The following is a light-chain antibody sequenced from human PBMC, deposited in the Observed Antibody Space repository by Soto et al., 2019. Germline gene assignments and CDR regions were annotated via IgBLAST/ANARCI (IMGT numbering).Light chain of an antibody. Sequence: MTQSAADLSLSPGEAATLACRASESVRSTYLAWYQQKPGQAPRLLIYGASSRATGIPDRFSGSGSGTDFTLTISRLEPEDFAVYYCQQRSNWPPITFGQGTRLEI. CDR1: ESVRSTY. J-gene: IGKJ5*01. V-gene: IGKV3D-20*02. CDR2: GAS. CDR3: QQRSNWPPIT.